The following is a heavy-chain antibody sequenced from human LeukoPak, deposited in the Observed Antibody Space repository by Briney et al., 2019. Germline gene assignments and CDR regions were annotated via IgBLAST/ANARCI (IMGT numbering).Heavy chain of an antibody. CDR2: IIPIFGTA. CDR1: GGTFSSYA. V-gene: IGHV1-69*13. Sequence: SVKVSCKASGGTFSSYAISWVLQAPGQGLEWMGGIIPIFGTANYAQKFQGRVTITADESTSTAYMELSSLRSEDTAVYYCARAGSSWVYFDYWGQGTLVTVSS. CDR3: ARAGSSWVYFDY. D-gene: IGHD6-13*01. J-gene: IGHJ4*02.